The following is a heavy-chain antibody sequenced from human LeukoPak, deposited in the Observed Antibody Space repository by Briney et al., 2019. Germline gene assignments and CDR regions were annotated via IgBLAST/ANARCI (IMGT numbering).Heavy chain of an antibody. CDR1: GFTFSSYG. CDR3: AREGGSGYDMGDLFDY. D-gene: IGHD5-12*01. CDR2: IWYDGSNK. J-gene: IGHJ4*02. V-gene: IGHV3-33*01. Sequence: GGSLRLSCAASGFTFSSYGMHWVRQAPGKGLEWVAVIWYDGSNKYYADSVKGRFTISRDNSKNTLYLQMNSLRAEDTAVYYCAREGGSGYDMGDLFDYWGQGTLVTVSS.